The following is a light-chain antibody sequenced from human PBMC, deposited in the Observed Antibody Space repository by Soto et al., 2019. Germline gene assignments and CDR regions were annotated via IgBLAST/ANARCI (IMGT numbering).Light chain of an antibody. CDR2: DVS. Sequence: QSVLTQPASVSGSPGQSITISCTGTSSDVGGYNYVSWYQQHPGKAPELMIYDVSNRPSGVSNRFSGSKSGNTASLTISGLQAEDEADYYCSSYTSSSTLEVVFGGGTKLTVL. J-gene: IGLJ2*01. CDR3: SSYTSSSTLEVV. CDR1: SSDVGGYNY. V-gene: IGLV2-14*01.